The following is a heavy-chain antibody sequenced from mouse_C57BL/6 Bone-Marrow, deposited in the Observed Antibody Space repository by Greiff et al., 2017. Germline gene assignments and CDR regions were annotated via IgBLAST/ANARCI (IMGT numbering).Heavy chain of an antibody. Sequence: QVQLKESGAELARPGASVKLSCKASGYTFTSYGISWVKQRTGQGLEWIGEISPRSGNTYYNEKFKGKATLTADKSSSTAYMELRSLTSEDSAVYFCARRGYYYGEDYWGQGTTLTVSS. V-gene: IGHV1-81*01. CDR2: ISPRSGNT. J-gene: IGHJ2*01. D-gene: IGHD1-1*01. CDR3: ARRGYYYGEDY. CDR1: GYTFTSYG.